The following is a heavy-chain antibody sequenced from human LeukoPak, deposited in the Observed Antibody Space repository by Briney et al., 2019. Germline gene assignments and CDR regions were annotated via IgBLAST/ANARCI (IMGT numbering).Heavy chain of an antibody. D-gene: IGHD3-22*01. J-gene: IGHJ4*02. CDR1: GYTFTGYY. V-gene: IGHV1-2*02. CDR3: ARSSGSDY. CDR2: INPNSGGT. Sequence: ASVKVSCKASGYTFTGYYMHWVRQAPGQGLEWMGWINPNSGGTNYAQKFQGRVTMTRDTSINTAYMELSGLRSDDTAFYYCARSSGSDYWGQGTLVTVSS.